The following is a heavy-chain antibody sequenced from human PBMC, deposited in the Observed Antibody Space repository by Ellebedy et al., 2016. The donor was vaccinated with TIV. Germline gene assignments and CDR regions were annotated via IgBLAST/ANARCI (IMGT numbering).Heavy chain of an antibody. D-gene: IGHD2/OR15-2a*01. J-gene: IGHJ6*02. CDR1: GGSIGGYY. Sequence: SETLSLTCTVSGGSIGGYYWSWIRQPAGKGLEWIGRIYPTGDTNHNPSLKSRVTMSVDTSKSQVSLELTSVSAADTAVYYCARGTRGILRVWGQGTTVTVSS. CDR3: ARGTRGILRV. CDR2: IYPTGDT. V-gene: IGHV4-4*07.